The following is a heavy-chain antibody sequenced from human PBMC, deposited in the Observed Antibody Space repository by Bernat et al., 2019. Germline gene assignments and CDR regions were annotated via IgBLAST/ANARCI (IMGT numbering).Heavy chain of an antibody. V-gene: IGHV3-64*02. CDR2: ISSNGGST. CDR1: GFTFSSYV. J-gene: IGHJ2*01. D-gene: IGHD2-15*01. Sequence: EVQLVESGEGLVQPGGSLRLSCAASGFTFSSYVMHWVRQAPGKGLEYVSAISSNGGSTYYADSVKGRFTISRDNSKNTLYLQMGSLRAEDMAVYYCARDARYCSGGSCSWYFDLWGRGTLVTVSS. CDR3: ARDARYCSGGSCSWYFDL.